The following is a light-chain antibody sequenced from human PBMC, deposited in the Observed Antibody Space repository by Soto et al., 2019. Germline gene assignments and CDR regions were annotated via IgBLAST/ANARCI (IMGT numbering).Light chain of an antibody. J-gene: IGKJ1*01. CDR3: QQYHLDAT. CDR1: QTISSW. CDR2: EAS. V-gene: IGKV1-5*03. Sequence: DIQMTQSPSTLSGSVGDRVTITCRASQTISSWLAWYQQKPGKAPKLLIYEASNLESGVPSRFGGSGSGTEFTLTISSLQPDDFATYYCQQYHLDATFGQGTKVDI.